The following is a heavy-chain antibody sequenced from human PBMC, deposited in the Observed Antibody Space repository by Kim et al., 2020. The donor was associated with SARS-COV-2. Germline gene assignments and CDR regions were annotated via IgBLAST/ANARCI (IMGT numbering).Heavy chain of an antibody. CDR1: GGSFSGYY. CDR2: INHSGST. J-gene: IGHJ5*02. V-gene: IGHV4-34*01. CDR3: ARGVGYLPSSYYDILTGYYGRWWFDP. D-gene: IGHD3-9*01. Sequence: SETLSLTCAVYGGSFSGYYWSWIRQPPGKGLEWIGEINHSGSTNYNPSLKSRVTISVDTSKNQFSLKRSSVTAADTAVYYCARGVGYLPSSYYDILTGYYGRWWFDPWGQGTLVTVSS.